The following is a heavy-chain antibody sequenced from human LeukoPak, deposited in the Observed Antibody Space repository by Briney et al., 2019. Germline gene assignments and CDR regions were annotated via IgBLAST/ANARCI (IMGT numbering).Heavy chain of an antibody. D-gene: IGHD6-19*01. V-gene: IGHV4-38-2*02. CDR3: ARATPRIAVAEL. J-gene: IGHJ6*04. CDR1: AYSISSGYY. CDR2: IYYSGST. Sequence: PSETLSLTCTVSAYSISSGYYWAWIRQPPGKGLEWIGSIYYSGSTYYNPSLKSRVTISVDKSKNQFSLKLSSVTAADTAVYYCARATPRIAVAELWGKGTTVTISS.